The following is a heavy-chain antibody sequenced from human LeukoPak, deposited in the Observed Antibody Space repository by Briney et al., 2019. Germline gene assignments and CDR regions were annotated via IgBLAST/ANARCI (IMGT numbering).Heavy chain of an antibody. D-gene: IGHD3-16*02. V-gene: IGHV7-4-1*02. J-gene: IGHJ4*02. Sequence: GASVKVSCKTSGYTFTNYAMNWARQAPGQGLEWMGWIHPSTGKPTYAQGFTGRFVFSLDTSVSTTYLQISSLKAEDTAVYYCARAFQSLGGLSLPDYWGQGTLVTVSP. CDR3: ARAFQSLGGLSLPDY. CDR2: IHPSTGKP. CDR1: GYTFTNYA.